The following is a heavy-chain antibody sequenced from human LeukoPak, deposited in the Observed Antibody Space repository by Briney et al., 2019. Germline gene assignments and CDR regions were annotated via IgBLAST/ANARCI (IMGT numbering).Heavy chain of an antibody. V-gene: IGHV1-8*03. D-gene: IGHD1-1*01. CDR3: ARGSTGTLWDFDY. J-gene: IGHJ4*02. Sequence: ASVKVSCKASGYTFASYDINWVRQATGQGLEWMGWMNPNSGNTGYAQKFQGRVTITRNTSISTAYMELSSLRSEDTAVYYCARGSTGTLWDFDYWGQGTLVTVSS. CDR1: GYTFASYD. CDR2: MNPNSGNT.